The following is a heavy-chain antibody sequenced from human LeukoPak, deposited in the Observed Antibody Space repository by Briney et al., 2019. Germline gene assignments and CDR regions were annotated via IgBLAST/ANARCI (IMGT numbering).Heavy chain of an antibody. CDR3: ARQITTAARGGNQPTRTNNDYYYMDV. CDR2: ISAYNGNT. V-gene: IGHV1-18*01. Sequence: GASVKVSCKASGYTFTSYGISWVRQAPGQGLEWMGWISAYNGNTNYAQKLQGRVTMTTATSTSTAYMELRSLRSDDTAVYYCARQITTAARGGNQPTRTNNDYYYMDVWGKGTTVTVSS. J-gene: IGHJ6*03. CDR1: GYTFTSYG. D-gene: IGHD1/OR15-1a*01.